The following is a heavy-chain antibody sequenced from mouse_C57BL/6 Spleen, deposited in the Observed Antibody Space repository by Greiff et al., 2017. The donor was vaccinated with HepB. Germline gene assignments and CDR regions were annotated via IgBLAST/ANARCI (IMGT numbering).Heavy chain of an antibody. CDR3: ARGWLLAWFAY. CDR1: GFTFSDYG. CDR2: ISSGSSTI. J-gene: IGHJ3*01. Sequence: EVMLVESGGGLVKPGGSLKLSCAASGFTFSDYGMHWVRQAPEKGLEWVAYISSGSSTIYYADTVKGRFTISSDNAKNTLFLQMPSLRSEDTAMYYCARGWLLAWFAYWGQGTLVTVSA. D-gene: IGHD2-3*01. V-gene: IGHV5-17*01.